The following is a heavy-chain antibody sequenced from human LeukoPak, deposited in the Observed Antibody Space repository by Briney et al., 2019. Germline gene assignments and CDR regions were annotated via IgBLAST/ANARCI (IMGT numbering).Heavy chain of an antibody. CDR1: GFTVSSNY. CDR2: LYSGGTT. Sequence: PGGSLRLSCAVSGFTVSSNYMTWVRQAPGKGLEWVSVLYSGGTTLYADSVKGRFTSSRDNSKNTVYLQMNSLRAEDTAVYYCARDTGKCGGDCYKEAFDIWGQGTMVTVSS. J-gene: IGHJ3*02. CDR3: ARDTGKCGGDCYKEAFDI. D-gene: IGHD2-21*02. V-gene: IGHV3-53*01.